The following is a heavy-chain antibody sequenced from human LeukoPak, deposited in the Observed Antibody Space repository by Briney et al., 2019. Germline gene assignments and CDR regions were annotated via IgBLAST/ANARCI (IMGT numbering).Heavy chain of an antibody. CDR2: IKSNTDGGTT. V-gene: IGHV3-15*01. CDR1: GFTFSDAW. Sequence: GGSLRLSCAASGFTFSDAWMSWGRQTPGKGLEWVGRIKSNTDGGTTDFAAPVKGRFTISRDDSENALYLQMNSLRTEDTAVYYCTTQLLYEHNFDYWGQGTLVTVSS. CDR3: TTQLLYEHNFDY. D-gene: IGHD2-2*02. J-gene: IGHJ4*02.